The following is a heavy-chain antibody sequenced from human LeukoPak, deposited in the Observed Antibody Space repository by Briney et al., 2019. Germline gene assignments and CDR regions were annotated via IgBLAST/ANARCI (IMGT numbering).Heavy chain of an antibody. CDR3: ARAVDGYNSDY. J-gene: IGHJ4*02. D-gene: IGHD5-24*01. Sequence: SETLSLTCTVSGGSISSYYWSWIRQPPGKGLEWIGYIYYSGSIKYNPSLKSRVTISVDTSKNQFSLRLSSVTTADTAVYYCARAVDGYNSDYWGQGTLVTVSS. CDR2: IYYSGSI. CDR1: GGSISSYY. V-gene: IGHV4-59*01.